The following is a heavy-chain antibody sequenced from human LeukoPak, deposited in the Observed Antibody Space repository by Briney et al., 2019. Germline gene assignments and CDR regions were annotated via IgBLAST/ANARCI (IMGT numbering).Heavy chain of an antibody. V-gene: IGHV1-69*13. D-gene: IGHD3-3*01. CDR2: IIPIFGTA. Sequence: SVKVSCKASGGTFSSYAISWVRQAPGQGLEWMGGIIPIFGTANYAQKFQGRVTITADESTSTAYMELSSLRSGDTAVYYCARIRKFLEGPKKAGSNYYMDVWGKGTTVTVSS. CDR3: ARIRKFLEGPKKAGSNYYMDV. J-gene: IGHJ6*03. CDR1: GGTFSSYA.